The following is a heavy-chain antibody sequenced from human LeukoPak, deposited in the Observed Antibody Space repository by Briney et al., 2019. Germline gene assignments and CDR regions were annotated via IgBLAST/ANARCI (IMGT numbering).Heavy chain of an antibody. Sequence: GGSLRLSCAASGFTFDDYAMHWVRQAPGKGLEWVSGISWNSGSIGYADSVKGRFTISRDNAKNSLYLQMNSLRAEDTAVYYCAKEYSSGHFDYWGQGTLVTVSS. CDR3: AKEYSSGHFDY. V-gene: IGHV3-9*01. J-gene: IGHJ4*02. D-gene: IGHD6-19*01. CDR2: ISWNSGSI. CDR1: GFTFDDYA.